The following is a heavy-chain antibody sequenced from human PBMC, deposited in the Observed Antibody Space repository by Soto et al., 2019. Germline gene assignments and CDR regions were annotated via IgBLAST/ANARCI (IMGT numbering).Heavy chain of an antibody. V-gene: IGHV3-15*07. CDR1: GFSFSNAW. CDR2: IKRETDGGTA. D-gene: IGHD5-18*01. Sequence: EVQLVESGGGLVKPGGSLSLSGAASGFSFSNAWMNWVRQAPGKGLEWVGRIKRETDGGTAEYAPPVEGRFSISRDDSKSTLYLQMNSLKIEDTAVYYCMDTHMAATWDYWGQGALVTVSS. J-gene: IGHJ4*02. CDR3: MDTHMAATWDY.